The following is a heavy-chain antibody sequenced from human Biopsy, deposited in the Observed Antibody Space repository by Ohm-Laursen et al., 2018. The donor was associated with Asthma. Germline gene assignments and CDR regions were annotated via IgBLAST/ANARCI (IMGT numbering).Heavy chain of an antibody. V-gene: IGHV5-51*03. CDR3: ARVGVCGGDCYSPHDYWYFDL. Sequence: GESLRISCKASGYTFSDSWIGWVRQMPGKGLEWMGIIFAANSETKYSPSFQGQVTISADMSISTAYLQWSSLKASDTAMYYCARVGVCGGDCYSPHDYWYFDLWGRGTLVTVSS. CDR2: IFAANSET. J-gene: IGHJ2*01. D-gene: IGHD2-21*02. CDR1: GYTFSDSW.